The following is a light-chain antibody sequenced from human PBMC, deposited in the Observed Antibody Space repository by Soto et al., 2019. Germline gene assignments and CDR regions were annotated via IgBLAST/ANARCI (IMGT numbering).Light chain of an antibody. V-gene: IGKV3-20*01. Sequence: EIVLTQSPATLSLSPGEGATLSCRASQSISSNFLAWYQQKRGQAPRLLIHGASNRATGIPDRFSGSGSGTDFTLTITRLEPEDFAVYYCQQYGGSPWTFGQGTKVDIK. J-gene: IGKJ1*01. CDR3: QQYGGSPWT. CDR1: QSISSNF. CDR2: GAS.